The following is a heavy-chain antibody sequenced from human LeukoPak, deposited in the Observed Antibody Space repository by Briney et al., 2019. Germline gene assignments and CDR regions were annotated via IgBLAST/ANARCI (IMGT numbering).Heavy chain of an antibody. Sequence: GGSLRLSCAASGFTFSSYWMHWVRQAPGKGLVWVSRINSDGSSTSYADSVKGRFTISRDNAKNTLYLQMNSLRAEDTAVYYCARVNIYDDFDYWGQRTLVTVSS. J-gene: IGHJ4*02. V-gene: IGHV3-74*01. CDR3: ARVNIYDDFDY. CDR2: INSDGSST. D-gene: IGHD2-21*01. CDR1: GFTFSSYW.